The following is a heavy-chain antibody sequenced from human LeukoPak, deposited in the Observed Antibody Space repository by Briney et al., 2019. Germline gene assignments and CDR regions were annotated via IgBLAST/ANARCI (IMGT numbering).Heavy chain of an antibody. CDR2: ISGSGGST. CDR1: GFSSGNNW. CDR3: AITRNVFALSFDY. Sequence: GGSLRLSCAASGFSSGNNWMSWVRQAPGKGLEWVSAISGSGGSTYYADSVKGRFTISRDNSKNTLYLQMNSLRAEDTAVYYCAITRNVFALSFDYWGQGTLVTVSS. V-gene: IGHV3-23*01. D-gene: IGHD2-21*01. J-gene: IGHJ4*02.